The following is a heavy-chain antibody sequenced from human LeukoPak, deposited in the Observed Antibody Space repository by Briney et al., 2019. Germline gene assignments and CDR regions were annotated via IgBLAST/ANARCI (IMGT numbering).Heavy chain of an antibody. CDR2: ISSSSSYI. V-gene: IGHV3-11*06. CDR1: GFTFSDYY. D-gene: IGHD5-18*01. Sequence: GGSLRLSCAASGFTFSDYYMSWIRQAPGKGLEWVSSISSSSSYIYYADSVKGRFTISRDNAKNSLYLQMNSLRAEDTAVYYCAREEDTAMVNFDYWGQGTLVTVSS. J-gene: IGHJ4*02. CDR3: AREEDTAMVNFDY.